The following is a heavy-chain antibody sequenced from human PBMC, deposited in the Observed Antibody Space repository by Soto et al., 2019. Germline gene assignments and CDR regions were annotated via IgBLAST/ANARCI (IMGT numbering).Heavy chain of an antibody. D-gene: IGHD4-17*01. J-gene: IGHJ4*02. CDR1: GYTFNSYG. CDR3: ARAIRVTTSSFDY. Sequence: ASVKVSCKASGYTFNSYGISWVRQAPGQGLEWMGWISAYNGNTNYAQKLQGRVTMTTDTSTSTAYMELRSLRPDDTAVYYCARAIRVTTSSFDYWRQGTLVTVSS. V-gene: IGHV1-18*01. CDR2: ISAYNGNT.